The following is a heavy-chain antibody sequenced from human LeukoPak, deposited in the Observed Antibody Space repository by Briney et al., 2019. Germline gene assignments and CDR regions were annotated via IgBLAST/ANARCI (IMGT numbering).Heavy chain of an antibody. CDR1: GGSISSGDYY. J-gene: IGHJ4*02. Sequence: PSETLSLTCTVSGGSISSGDYYWSWIRQPPGEGLEWIGYIYYSGSTYYNPSLKSRVTISVDTSKNQFSLKLSSVTAADTAVYYCARGGRILTGYCPFDYWGQGTLVTVSS. D-gene: IGHD3-9*01. V-gene: IGHV4-30-4*01. CDR2: IYYSGST. CDR3: ARGGRILTGYCPFDY.